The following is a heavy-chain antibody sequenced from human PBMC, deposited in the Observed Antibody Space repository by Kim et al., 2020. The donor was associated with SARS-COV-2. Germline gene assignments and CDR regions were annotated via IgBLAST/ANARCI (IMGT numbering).Heavy chain of an antibody. D-gene: IGHD6-25*01. CDR2: MNPNSGNT. CDR1: GYTFTSYD. Sequence: ASVKVSCKASGYTFTSYDINWVRQATGQGLEWMGWMNPNSGNTGYAQKFQGRVTMTRNTSISTAYMELSSLRSEDTAVYYCARISSSAHTNWFDPWGQGTLGTVSS. CDR3: ARISSSAHTNWFDP. J-gene: IGHJ5*02. V-gene: IGHV1-8*01.